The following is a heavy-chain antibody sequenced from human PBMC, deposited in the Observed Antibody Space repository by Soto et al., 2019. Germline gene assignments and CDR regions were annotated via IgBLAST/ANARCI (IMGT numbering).Heavy chain of an antibody. CDR1: GFTFSNAW. Sequence: GGSLRLSCAASGFTFSNAWMSWVRQAPGKGLEWVGRIKSKTDGGTTDYAAPVKGRFTISRDDSKNTLYLQMNSLKTEDTAVYYCTTDLPLNDYGDYVLDYWGQGTLVTVSS. V-gene: IGHV3-15*01. CDR3: TTDLPLNDYGDYVLDY. J-gene: IGHJ4*02. D-gene: IGHD4-17*01. CDR2: IKSKTDGGTT.